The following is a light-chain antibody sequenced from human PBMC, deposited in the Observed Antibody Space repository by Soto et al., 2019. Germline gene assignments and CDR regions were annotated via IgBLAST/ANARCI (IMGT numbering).Light chain of an antibody. CDR3: QAWDSSTAWI. J-gene: IGLJ2*01. CDR1: KLGNKY. Sequence: SYELTQPPSVSLSPGQTASITCSGNKLGNKYASWYQQKPGQSPVLVLYQDTKRPSGIPERFSGSNSGNTATLTISGTQAVDEADYSCQAWDSSTAWIFGGGTKLTVL. V-gene: IGLV3-1*01. CDR2: QDT.